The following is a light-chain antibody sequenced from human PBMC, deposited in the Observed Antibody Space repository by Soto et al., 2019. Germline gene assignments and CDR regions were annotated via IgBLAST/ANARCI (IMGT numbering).Light chain of an antibody. CDR3: CSFAGTSSM. CDR1: TTDVGSSDY. CDR2: DVT. J-gene: IGLJ3*02. V-gene: IGLV2-11*01. Sequence: QSALSRSVSGSPGQSVTLSCTGATTDVGSSDYVSWYQQHPGKAPRLLIYDVTKRPAGVPTRFSGSKSDKTASLTISGLQTEDEDVYFCCSFAGTSSMFDGGTKVTVL.